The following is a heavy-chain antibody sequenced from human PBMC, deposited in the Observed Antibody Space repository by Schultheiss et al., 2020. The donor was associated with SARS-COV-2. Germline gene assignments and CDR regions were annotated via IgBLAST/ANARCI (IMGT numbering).Heavy chain of an antibody. D-gene: IGHD6-19*01. Sequence: SETLSLTCTVSGGSISTYYWSWIRQPAGKGLEWIGLISTSGNSNYNPSLKSRVSMSLDKSTNQFSLWLTSVTAADTAVYYCARINIAVAGNFDYWGQGTLVTVSS. CDR3: ARINIAVAGNFDY. CDR1: GGSISTYY. CDR2: ISTSGNS. J-gene: IGHJ4*02. V-gene: IGHV4-4*07.